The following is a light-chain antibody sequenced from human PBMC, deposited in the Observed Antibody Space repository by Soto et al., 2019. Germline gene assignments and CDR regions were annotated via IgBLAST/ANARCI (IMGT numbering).Light chain of an antibody. CDR2: DAS. Sequence: DIQMTQSPSSLSASVGDRVTITCQASQDINNYLNWYQQKPGKAPKLLNYDASNLETGVPPRFSVSRSGADFTFTISSLQPEDIATYYCQQYANLPLSFGGGTKVEIK. CDR1: QDINNY. V-gene: IGKV1-33*01. CDR3: QQYANLPLS. J-gene: IGKJ4*01.